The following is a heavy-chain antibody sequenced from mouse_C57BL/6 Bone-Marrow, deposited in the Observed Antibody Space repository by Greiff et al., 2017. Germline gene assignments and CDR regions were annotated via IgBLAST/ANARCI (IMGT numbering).Heavy chain of an antibody. Sequence: QVQLQQPGAELVRPGSSVKLSCKASGYTFTSYWMHWVKQRPIQGLEWIGNIDPSDSETHYNQKFKDKATLTVDKSSSTAYMQLSSLTSEDSAVYYCARGDYYGSPAWFADWGQGTLVTVSA. D-gene: IGHD1-1*01. CDR2: IDPSDSET. CDR1: GYTFTSYW. J-gene: IGHJ3*01. V-gene: IGHV1-52*01. CDR3: ARGDYYGSPAWFAD.